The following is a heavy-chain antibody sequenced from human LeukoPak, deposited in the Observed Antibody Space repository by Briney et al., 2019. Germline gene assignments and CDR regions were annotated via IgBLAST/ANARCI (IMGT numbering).Heavy chain of an antibody. Sequence: PGGSLRLSCAASGFIFSNYAMSWVRQAPGKGLEWVSSISGSGGSTYYADSVKGRFTISRDNSKNTLYLQMNSLRAEDTAVYYCARQLRYFDWLLVPGYYFDYWGQGTLVTVSS. D-gene: IGHD3-9*01. V-gene: IGHV3-23*01. J-gene: IGHJ4*02. CDR3: ARQLRYFDWLLVPGYYFDY. CDR2: ISGSGGST. CDR1: GFIFSNYA.